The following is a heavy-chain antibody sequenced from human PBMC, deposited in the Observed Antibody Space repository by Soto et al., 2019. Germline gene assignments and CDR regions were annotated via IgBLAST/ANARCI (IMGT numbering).Heavy chain of an antibody. J-gene: IGHJ4*02. V-gene: IGHV2-5*02. CDR1: GFSLTTSGVG. D-gene: IGHD3-3*01. Sequence: QITLNESGPTLVKPTQTLTQTCTFSGFSLTTSGVGVGWIRQSPGKAPEWLALIYWDDDKRYSPSLKSRLTITKDTSKNQVVLTMANLDPADTATYYCAHRVLRTVFGLVTTTAIYFDFWGQGTPVAVSS. CDR2: IYWDDDK. CDR3: AHRVLRTVFGLVTTTAIYFDF.